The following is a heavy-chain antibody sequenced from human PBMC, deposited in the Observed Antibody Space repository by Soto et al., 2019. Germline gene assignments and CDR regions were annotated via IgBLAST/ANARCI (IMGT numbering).Heavy chain of an antibody. CDR3: ARGLLEPTYYFDY. CDR2: IIPIFGTA. Sequence: GASVKVSCKASGGTFSSYAISWVRQAPGQGLEWMGGIIPIFGTANYAQKFQGRVTITADESTSTAYMELSSLRSEDTAVYYCARGLLEPTYYFDYWGQGTLVTVSS. J-gene: IGHJ4*02. CDR1: GGTFSSYA. V-gene: IGHV1-69*13. D-gene: IGHD1-1*01.